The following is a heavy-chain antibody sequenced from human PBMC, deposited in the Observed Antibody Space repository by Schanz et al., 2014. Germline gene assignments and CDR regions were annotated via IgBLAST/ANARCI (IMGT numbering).Heavy chain of an antibody. CDR1: GFSFSSYA. Sequence: EVQLVESGGGLVQPGGSLRLSCAASGFSFSSYAMGWVRQARGKGLEWVSAISASGGTTYYADSVKGRFTISRDNSKNTVYLQMNSLRPGDTAVYYCARESSNDIVLVPGALFDHWGQGILVTVSS. V-gene: IGHV3-23*04. CDR2: ISASGGTT. J-gene: IGHJ4*02. CDR3: ARESSNDIVLVPGALFDH. D-gene: IGHD2-2*01.